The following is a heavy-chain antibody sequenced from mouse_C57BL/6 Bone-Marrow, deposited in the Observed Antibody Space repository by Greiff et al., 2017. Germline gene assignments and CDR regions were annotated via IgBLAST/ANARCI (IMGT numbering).Heavy chain of an antibody. CDR3: TREGGPRCYCFDY. CDR2: IYPGNSDT. Sequence: EVQLQQSGTVLARPGASVKMSCKTSGYTFTSYWMHWVKQRPGQGLEWIGAIYPGNSDTSYNQKFKGKAKLTAVTSASTAYMELSSLTNEDSAVYYGTREGGPRCYCFDYWGQGTTLTVSS. V-gene: IGHV1-5*01. J-gene: IGHJ2*01. D-gene: IGHD1-1*01. CDR1: GYTFTSYW.